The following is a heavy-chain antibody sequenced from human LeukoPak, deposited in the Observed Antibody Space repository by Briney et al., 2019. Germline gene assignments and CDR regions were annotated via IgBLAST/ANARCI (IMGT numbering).Heavy chain of an antibody. CDR2: ISYDGSNK. Sequence: GGSLRLSCAASGFTFSSYAMHWVRQAPGKGLEWVAVISYDGSNKYYADSVKGRLTISRDNSKNTLYLQMISLRAEDTAVYYCARAHIAAADYWGQGTLVTVSS. J-gene: IGHJ4*02. CDR1: GFTFSSYA. CDR3: ARAHIAAADY. D-gene: IGHD6-13*01. V-gene: IGHV3-30*04.